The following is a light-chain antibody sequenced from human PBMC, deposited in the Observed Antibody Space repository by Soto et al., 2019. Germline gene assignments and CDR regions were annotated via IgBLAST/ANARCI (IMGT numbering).Light chain of an antibody. Sequence: EIVMTQSPAPLSVSPGERAPLSCRASQYIGSNLAWYKPQPGQAPRLLIYGASTRATGIPARFSGSGSGTEFSLTIRSLKSEDFAVYYCQQYDIWQTFGQGTRVEI. CDR2: GAS. V-gene: IGKV3-15*01. CDR1: QYIGSN. CDR3: QQYDIWQT. J-gene: IGKJ5*01.